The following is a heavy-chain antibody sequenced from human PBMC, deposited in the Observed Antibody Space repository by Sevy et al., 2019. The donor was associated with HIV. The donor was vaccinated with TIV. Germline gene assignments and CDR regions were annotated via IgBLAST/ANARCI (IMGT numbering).Heavy chain of an antibody. CDR3: TRDRTVVTPRDAFDI. Sequence: GGSLRLSCTASGFTFGDYAMSWVRQAPGKGLEWVGFIRSKAYGGTTEYAASVKGRFTISRDDSKIIAYLQMNSLKTEDTAVYYCTRDRTVVTPRDAFDIWGQGTMVTVSS. V-gene: IGHV3-49*04. CDR2: IRSKAYGGTT. CDR1: GFTFGDYA. J-gene: IGHJ3*02. D-gene: IGHD2-21*02.